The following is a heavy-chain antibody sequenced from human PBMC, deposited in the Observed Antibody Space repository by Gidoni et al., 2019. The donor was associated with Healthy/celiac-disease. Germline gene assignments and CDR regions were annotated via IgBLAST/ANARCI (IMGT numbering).Heavy chain of an antibody. D-gene: IGHD6-19*01. Sequence: EVQLLESGGGLVQPGGSLRLSCAASGFTFSSYAMIWVRQAPGKGLEWVSAISVSGGSTYYADSVKGRFTISRDNSKNTLYLQMNSLRAEDTAVYYCAKLAIGSGWLLGYWGQGTLVTVSS. J-gene: IGHJ4*02. CDR1: GFTFSSYA. CDR3: AKLAIGSGWLLGY. V-gene: IGHV3-23*01. CDR2: ISVSGGST.